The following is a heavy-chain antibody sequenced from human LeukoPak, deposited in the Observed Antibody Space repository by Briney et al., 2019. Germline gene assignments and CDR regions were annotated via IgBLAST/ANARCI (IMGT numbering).Heavy chain of an antibody. D-gene: IGHD1-26*01. CDR1: CGSISSNY. CDR3: ARSYSVSYYAY. J-gene: IGHJ4*02. CDR2: IYYSGTT. Sequence: PSETLSLTCTVSCGSISSNYWSWIRQPPGKGLEWIGYIYYSGTTSYNPSLKSRVTISEDTSKNQSSLKLSSVTAEDTAVYYCARSYSVSYYAYWGQGTLVTVSS. V-gene: IGHV4-59*08.